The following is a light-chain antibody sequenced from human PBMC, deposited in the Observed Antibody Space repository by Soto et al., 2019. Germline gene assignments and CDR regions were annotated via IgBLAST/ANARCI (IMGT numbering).Light chain of an antibody. CDR1: SSNIGVGYD. Sequence: QSVLTQPPSVSGAPGQRVTISCTGSSSNIGVGYDVHWYQHLPGTAPKLLICGNSNRPSGVPDRFSGSKSDTSASLAITGLQVEDEADYYCQSYDSSLTHVGGVIFGGGTKLTVL. CDR3: QSYDSSLTHVGGVI. CDR2: GNS. J-gene: IGLJ2*01. V-gene: IGLV1-40*01.